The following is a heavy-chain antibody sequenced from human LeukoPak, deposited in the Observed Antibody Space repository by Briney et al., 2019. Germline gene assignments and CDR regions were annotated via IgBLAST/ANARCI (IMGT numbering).Heavy chain of an antibody. Sequence: PGGSLRLSCVASGFTFRNYAMNWVRQAPGKGLEWVSGISGSGGSTYYADSVKGRFTISRDNSKNTLYLQMNSLRPEDTAIYYCANEYSKGDIWGQGTMVTVSS. J-gene: IGHJ3*02. V-gene: IGHV3-23*01. CDR1: GFTFRNYA. CDR3: ANEYSKGDI. CDR2: ISGSGGST. D-gene: IGHD4-11*01.